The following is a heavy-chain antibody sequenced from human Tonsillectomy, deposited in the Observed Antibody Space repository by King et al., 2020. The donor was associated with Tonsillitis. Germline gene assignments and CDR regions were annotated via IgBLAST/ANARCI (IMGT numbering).Heavy chain of an antibody. CDR3: ARTSGYSGPSPSYYMDV. J-gene: IGHJ6*03. D-gene: IGHD3-10*01. Sequence: QVQLQQWGAGLLKPSETLSLSCAVFGGSFSGYYWSWIRQPPGKGLEWIGEINHSESTNYKSSLKSRVTLSVDTSKNQFSLKLGSVTAADTAVYFCARTSGYSGPSPSYYMDVWGKGTTVTVSS. V-gene: IGHV4-34*01. CDR2: INHSEST. CDR1: GGSFSGYY.